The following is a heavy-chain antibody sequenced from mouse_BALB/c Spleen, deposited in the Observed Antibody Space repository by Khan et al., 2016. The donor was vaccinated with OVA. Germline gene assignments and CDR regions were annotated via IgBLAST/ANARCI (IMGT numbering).Heavy chain of an antibody. Sequence: EVELVESGGGLVQPGGSLKLSCAASGFTFSSYGMSWVRQTPDKRLELVATINSNGGRTYYPDSVKGRFTIFRDNAKNTLYLQMSKLKSEDTAMYYCARMARTINWGQGTTLTVSS. J-gene: IGHJ2*01. V-gene: IGHV5-6-3*01. CDR3: ARMARTIN. CDR1: GFTFSSYG. CDR2: INSNGGRT.